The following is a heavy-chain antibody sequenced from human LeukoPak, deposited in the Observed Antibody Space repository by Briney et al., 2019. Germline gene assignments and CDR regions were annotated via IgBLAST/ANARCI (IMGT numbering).Heavy chain of an antibody. CDR2: IKQEESEK. CDR3: ARDKIEGPTKLDY. J-gene: IGHJ4*02. V-gene: IGHV3-7*01. D-gene: IGHD1-1*01. Sequence: GGSLRLSCAASGFTFSSYWMSWGRQAPGKGLEWVANIKQEESEKYYVDSVKGRFTISRDNAKNSLYLKMNRLRAEDTAVYYCARDKIEGPTKLDYWGQGILVTVSS. CDR1: GFTFSSYW.